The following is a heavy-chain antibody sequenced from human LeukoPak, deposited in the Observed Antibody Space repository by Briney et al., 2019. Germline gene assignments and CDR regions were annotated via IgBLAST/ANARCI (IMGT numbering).Heavy chain of an antibody. Sequence: GGSLRLSCAASGFTFSDYYMSWLRQAPGKGLEWISYISISGNTIYYTDSVKGRFTISRDNAKNSLYLQMNSLRAEDTVVYYCARDPESGTSFDYWGQGTLVTVSS. J-gene: IGHJ4*02. D-gene: IGHD1-26*01. CDR1: GFTFSDYY. CDR2: ISISGNTI. CDR3: ARDPESGTSFDY. V-gene: IGHV3-11*01.